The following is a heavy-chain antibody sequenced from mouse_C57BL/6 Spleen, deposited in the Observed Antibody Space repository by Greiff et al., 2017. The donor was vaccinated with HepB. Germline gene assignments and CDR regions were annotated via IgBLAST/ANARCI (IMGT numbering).Heavy chain of an antibody. CDR3: ARSVYGSSYWYFDV. V-gene: IGHV1-53*01. D-gene: IGHD1-1*01. Sequence: QVQLQQPGTELVKPGASVKLSCKASGYTFTSYWMHWVKQRPGQGLEWIGNINPSNGGTKYNEKFKSKATLTVDKSSNTAYLQLSSLTSEDSEVYYCARSVYGSSYWYFDVWGTATTVTVSS. J-gene: IGHJ1*03. CDR2: INPSNGGT. CDR1: GYTFTSYW.